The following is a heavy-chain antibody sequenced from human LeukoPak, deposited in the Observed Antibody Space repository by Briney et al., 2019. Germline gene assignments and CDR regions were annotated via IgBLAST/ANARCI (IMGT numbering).Heavy chain of an antibody. CDR2: TSFDGSKT. CDR3: AKDRSVASYYYGMDV. Sequence: GRSLRLSCAASGFIFKAYPMHWVRQPPGKGLERVALTSFDGSKTYYGDSVKGRFTVSRDNSNSTLYLQMNSLGPGDTAVYFWAKDRSVASYYYGMDVWGQGTSVTVSS. CDR1: GFIFKAYP. J-gene: IGHJ6*02. V-gene: IGHV3-30*18. D-gene: IGHD4-23*01.